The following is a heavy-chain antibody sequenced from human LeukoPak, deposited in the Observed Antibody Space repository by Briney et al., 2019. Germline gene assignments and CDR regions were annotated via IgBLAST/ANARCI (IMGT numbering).Heavy chain of an antibody. J-gene: IGHJ4*02. D-gene: IGHD4-17*01. Sequence: GGSLRLSCAASGFSFSSYSMNWVRQAPGKGLEWVSSISSSSSSIYYADSVKGRFTISRDNAKNSLYLQMNSLRAEDTAVYYCARESRAYGDPFDYWGQGTLVTVSS. V-gene: IGHV3-21*01. CDR3: ARESRAYGDPFDY. CDR2: ISSSSSSI. CDR1: GFSFSSYS.